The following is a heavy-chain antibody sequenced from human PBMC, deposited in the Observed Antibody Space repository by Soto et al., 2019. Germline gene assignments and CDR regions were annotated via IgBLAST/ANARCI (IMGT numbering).Heavy chain of an antibody. J-gene: IGHJ6*03. CDR1: GGSISSSSYY. CDR2: IYYSGST. Sequence: SETLSLTCTVSGGSISSSSYYWGWIRQPPGKGLEWIGSIYYSGSTYYNPSLKSRVTISVDTSKNQFSLKLSPVTAADTAVYYCARLGCSSTSCYVLPGYYYYYYMDVWGKGTTVTVSS. D-gene: IGHD2-2*01. CDR3: ARLGCSSTSCYVLPGYYYYYYMDV. V-gene: IGHV4-39*01.